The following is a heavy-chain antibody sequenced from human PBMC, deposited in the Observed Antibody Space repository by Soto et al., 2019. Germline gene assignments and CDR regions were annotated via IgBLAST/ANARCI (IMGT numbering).Heavy chain of an antibody. J-gene: IGHJ4*02. Sequence: EVQLLESGGGLVQPGGSLRLSCAASGFTFSSYAMSWVRQAPGKGLEWVSAISGSGGSTHYADSVKGRFTISRDNSKNTLYLQMNSLRAEDTAVYYCAKVGSGSYYFLYYFDYWGQGTLVTVSS. CDR2: ISGSGGST. V-gene: IGHV3-23*01. D-gene: IGHD3-10*01. CDR3: AKVGSGSYYFLYYFDY. CDR1: GFTFSSYA.